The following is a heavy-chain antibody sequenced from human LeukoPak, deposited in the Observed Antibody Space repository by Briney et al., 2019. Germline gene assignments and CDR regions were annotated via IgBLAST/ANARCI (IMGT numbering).Heavy chain of an antibody. CDR3: ARGGRDYYDSSGYTFFDY. D-gene: IGHD3-22*01. CDR1: GFTLSSYA. Sequence: PGGSLRLSCAASGFTLSSYAMHGVRQAPGKGLEWVAVISYDGSNKYYGDSVKGGFTISRENSKNTVYVQMKSLRGEERAVYYCARGGRDYYDSSGYTFFDYWGQGTLVTVSS. J-gene: IGHJ4*02. CDR2: ISYDGSNK. V-gene: IGHV3-30-3*01.